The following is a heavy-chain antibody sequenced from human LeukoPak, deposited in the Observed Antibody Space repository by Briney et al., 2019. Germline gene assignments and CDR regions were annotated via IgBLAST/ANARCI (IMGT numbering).Heavy chain of an antibody. D-gene: IGHD3-16*01. J-gene: IGHJ4*02. CDR1: GASVTDYY. V-gene: IGHV4-59*02. Sequence: PSETLSLTCTVSGASVTDYYWSGIRQSPGTGLEWIGYIYNRGVINYNPSLRGRVTMSLDTSKNQLSLRLNSVTAADTAVYYCGRGERLGIDYWGQGALVTVSS. CDR2: IYNRGVI. CDR3: GRGERLGIDY.